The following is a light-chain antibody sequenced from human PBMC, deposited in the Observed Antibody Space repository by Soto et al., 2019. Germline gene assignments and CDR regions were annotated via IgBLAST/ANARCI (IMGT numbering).Light chain of an antibody. J-gene: IGKJ3*01. V-gene: IGKV3-20*01. CDR2: SAS. Sequence: EIVLTQSPGTLSLSPGERATLSCRASQSVSSTYLAWYQQKPGQAPRLLIYSASSRATGIPDRFSGSGSGTDFTLTISRLEPEDFAVYYCQYYGASPFTFGPGTKVDIK. CDR1: QSVSSTY. CDR3: QYYGASPFT.